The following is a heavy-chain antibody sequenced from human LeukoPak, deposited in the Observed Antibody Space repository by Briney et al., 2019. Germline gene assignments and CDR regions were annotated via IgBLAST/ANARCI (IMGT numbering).Heavy chain of an antibody. J-gene: IGHJ5*02. D-gene: IGHD1-26*01. CDR3: AGEVGGSWFDP. V-gene: IGHV4-61*02. CDR1: GGSISSGSHY. CDR2: IYTSGNT. Sequence: TLSLTCTVSGGSISSGSHYWSWIRKPAGKGLEWIGRIYTSGNTNYHPSLKSRVTISLDTSNNQFSLNLSAVTAADTAVYYCAGEVGGSWFDPWGLGTLVTVSS.